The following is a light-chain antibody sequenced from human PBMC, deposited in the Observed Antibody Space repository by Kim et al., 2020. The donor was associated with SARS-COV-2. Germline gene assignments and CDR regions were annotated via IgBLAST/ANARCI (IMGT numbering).Light chain of an antibody. J-gene: IGLJ3*02. CDR3: SSYTSSSTRV. Sequence: QSALTQPASVSGYPGQSVTISCTGSNSDVGAYNYVYWYQQHPGKAPKLMICDVSKRPSGVSNRFSGSKSGILASLTISGLQAEDEAYYYCSSYTSSSTRVFGGGTQLTVL. V-gene: IGLV2-14*01. CDR2: DVS. CDR1: NSDVGAYNY.